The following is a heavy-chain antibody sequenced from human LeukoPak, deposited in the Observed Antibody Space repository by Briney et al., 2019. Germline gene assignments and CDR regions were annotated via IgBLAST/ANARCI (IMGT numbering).Heavy chain of an antibody. V-gene: IGHV3-33*06. Sequence: GGSLRLSCAASGFTFSSYAMSWVRQAPGKGLEWVAVIWYDGSNKYYADSVKGRFTISRDNSKNTLYLQMNSLRAEDTAVYYCAKDRNYYDSSGYYWDWGQGTLVTVSS. D-gene: IGHD3-22*01. CDR2: IWYDGSNK. CDR3: AKDRNYYDSSGYYWD. J-gene: IGHJ4*02. CDR1: GFTFSSYA.